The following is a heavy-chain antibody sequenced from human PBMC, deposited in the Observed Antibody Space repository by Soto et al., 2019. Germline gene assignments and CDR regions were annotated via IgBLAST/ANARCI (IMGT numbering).Heavy chain of an antibody. D-gene: IGHD4-4*01. CDR2: ITGSGGST. V-gene: IGHV3-23*01. CDR1: GFTFSSYA. Sequence: PVGSLRLSCAASGFTFSSYAMSWVRQAPGKGLEWVSAITGSGGSTYYADSVKGRFTISRDNSKNTLYLQMNSLRAEDTAVYYCAKGTSRTTTVSWFDPWGQGTLVTVSS. J-gene: IGHJ5*02. CDR3: AKGTSRTTTVSWFDP.